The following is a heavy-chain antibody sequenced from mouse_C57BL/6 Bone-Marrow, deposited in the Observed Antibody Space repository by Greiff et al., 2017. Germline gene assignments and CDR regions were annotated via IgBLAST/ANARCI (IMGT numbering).Heavy chain of an antibody. CDR3: AREGTGRFAY. Sequence: QVQLQESGPELVKPGASVKISCKASGYAFSSSWMNWVKQRPGKGLEWIGRIYPGDGDTNYNGKFKGKATLTADKSSSPAYMQLSSLTSEDSAVYFCAREGTGRFAYWGQGTLVTVSA. J-gene: IGHJ3*01. V-gene: IGHV1-82*01. D-gene: IGHD2-14*01. CDR1: GYAFSSSW. CDR2: IYPGDGDT.